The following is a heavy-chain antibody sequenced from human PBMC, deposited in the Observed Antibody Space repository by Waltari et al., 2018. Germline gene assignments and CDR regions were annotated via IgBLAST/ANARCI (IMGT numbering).Heavy chain of an antibody. J-gene: IGHJ4*02. CDR3: ARRLRWLPYYLDD. Sequence: QVQLVQSGAEVKKPGSSVNVSCKASGGTFSSYAISWVRQAPGQGLEWMGGIIPIFGTANYAQKFQGRFTITADKSTSTAYMELSSLRSEDSAVYYCARRLRWLPYYLDDWGRGTLVTVSS. CDR1: GGTFSSYA. V-gene: IGHV1-69*06. CDR2: IIPIFGTA. D-gene: IGHD5-12*01.